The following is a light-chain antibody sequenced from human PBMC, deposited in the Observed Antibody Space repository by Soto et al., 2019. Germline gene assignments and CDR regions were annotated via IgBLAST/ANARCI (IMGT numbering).Light chain of an antibody. CDR3: QKSYSAPLT. CDR2: DAS. J-gene: IGKJ4*01. V-gene: IGKV1-39*01. CDR1: ESIRRY. Sequence: DIQVTQSPRSLSASVGGTITITCRATESIRRYLNWYLQKPGKAPKLLIYDASSLQIGVPSRFSGSGSGTDFTLTVRSLQPEDFATYYCQKSYSAPLTFGGGTKV.